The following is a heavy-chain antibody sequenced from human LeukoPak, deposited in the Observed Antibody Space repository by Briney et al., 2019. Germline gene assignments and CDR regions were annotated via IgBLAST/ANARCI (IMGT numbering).Heavy chain of an antibody. CDR2: ISGSGGST. D-gene: IGHD6-19*01. Sequence: PGGSLRLSCAASGFTFNNYAMSWVRQAPGKGLEWVSAISGSGGSTYYADSVKGRFTISRDKFKNTLYLQMNSLRAEDTAVYYCAKGLAVAGHFDYWGQGTLVTVSS. CDR3: AKGLAVAGHFDY. J-gene: IGHJ4*02. CDR1: GFTFNNYA. V-gene: IGHV3-23*01.